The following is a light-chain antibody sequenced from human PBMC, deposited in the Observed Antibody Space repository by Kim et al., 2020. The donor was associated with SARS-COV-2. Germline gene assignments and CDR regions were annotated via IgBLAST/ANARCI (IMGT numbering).Light chain of an antibody. V-gene: IGLV2-14*03. J-gene: IGLJ2*01. CDR3: SSYTTTSTPYVV. CDR1: SSDVGDYGY. Sequence: SNTISSTGTSSDVGDYGYVSWYQQHRGKTAKLMIYDVRNRPSGVSNRFSGSKSGNTASLTISGLQAEDEADYYCSSYTTTSTPYVVFGGGTQLTVL. CDR2: DVR.